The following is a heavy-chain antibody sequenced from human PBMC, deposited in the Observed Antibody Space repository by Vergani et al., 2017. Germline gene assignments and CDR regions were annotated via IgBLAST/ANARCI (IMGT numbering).Heavy chain of an antibody. J-gene: IGHJ4*02. V-gene: IGHV3-15*01. CDR1: GFTFSTSN. D-gene: IGHD2-2*02. CDR3: YTDYHDY. Sequence: EVQLVESGGGLVKPGGSLRLSCAASGFTFSTSNMNWVRQAPGRGLEWIGRIRSKNDGGTADYAAPLKGRFTISRDDSKDSAFLLVNNLKTEDTAVYFCYTDYHDYWGQGTLVTVSS. CDR2: IRSKNDGGTA.